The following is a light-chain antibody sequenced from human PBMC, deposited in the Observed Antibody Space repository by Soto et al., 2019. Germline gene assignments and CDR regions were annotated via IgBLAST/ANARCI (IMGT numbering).Light chain of an antibody. CDR3: QQRRTWPLT. CDR2: DAS. CDR1: QSVNNQ. J-gene: IGKJ4*01. Sequence: EIVLTQSPGTLSLSPGETATLSCRASQSVNNQLAWYQQKPGQAPRLLIYDASTRTTGIPASISGSGSGADFTLTISSLGPEDFAVYYCQQRRTWPLTFGGGTKVEIK. V-gene: IGKV3-11*01.